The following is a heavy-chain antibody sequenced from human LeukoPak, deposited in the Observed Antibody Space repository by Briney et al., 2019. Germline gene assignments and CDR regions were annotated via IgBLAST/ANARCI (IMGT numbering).Heavy chain of an antibody. CDR3: ASPLDDY. CDR1: GFTFSSYS. Sequence: GSLRLSCAASGFTFSSYSMSWVRQAPGKGLEWVSSISSSSSYIYYADSVKGRFTISRDNAKNSLYLQMNSLRAEDTAVYYCASPLDDYWGQGTLVTVSS. J-gene: IGHJ4*02. V-gene: IGHV3-21*06. CDR2: ISSSSSYI.